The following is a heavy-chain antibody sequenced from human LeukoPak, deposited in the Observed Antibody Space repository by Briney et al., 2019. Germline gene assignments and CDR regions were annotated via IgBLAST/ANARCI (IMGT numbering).Heavy chain of an antibody. Sequence: PGRSLRLSCAASGFTFSSYAMHWVRQAPGKGLEWVAVISYDGSNKYYADSVKGRFTISRDNSKNTLYLQMNSLRAEDTAVYYCARAHTAMVYYFDYWGQGTLVPVSS. CDR1: GFTFSSYA. D-gene: IGHD5-18*01. J-gene: IGHJ4*02. CDR2: ISYDGSNK. V-gene: IGHV3-30-3*01. CDR3: ARAHTAMVYYFDY.